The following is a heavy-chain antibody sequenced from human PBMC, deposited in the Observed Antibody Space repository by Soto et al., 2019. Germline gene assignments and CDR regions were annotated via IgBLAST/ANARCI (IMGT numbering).Heavy chain of an antibody. V-gene: IGHV3-23*01. D-gene: IGHD3-3*01. Sequence: PGGSLRLSCAASGFTFSNAWMSWVRQAPGKGLEWVSGISGSGGSTYYADSVKGRFTISRDNSKNTLYLQMNSLRAEDTAVYYCAKDPRYDFWSGLKNWFDPWGQGTLVTVSS. CDR2: ISGSGGST. J-gene: IGHJ5*02. CDR1: GFTFSNAW. CDR3: AKDPRYDFWSGLKNWFDP.